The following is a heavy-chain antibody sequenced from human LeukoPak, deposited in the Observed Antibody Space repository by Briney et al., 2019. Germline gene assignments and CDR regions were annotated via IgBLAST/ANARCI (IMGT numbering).Heavy chain of an antibody. CDR3: ARGSIAARRDY. D-gene: IGHD6-6*01. Sequence: ASVKVSCKASGYTFTGYYMHWVRQATGQGLEWMGWMNPNSGNTGYAQKFQGRVTMTRNTSISTAYMELSSLRSEDTAVYYCARGSIAARRDYWGQGTLVTVSS. CDR1: GYTFTGYY. J-gene: IGHJ4*02. V-gene: IGHV1-8*02. CDR2: MNPNSGNT.